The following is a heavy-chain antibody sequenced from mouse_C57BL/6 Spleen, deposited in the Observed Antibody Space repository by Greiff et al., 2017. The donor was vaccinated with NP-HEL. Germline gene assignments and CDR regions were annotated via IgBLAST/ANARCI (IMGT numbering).Heavy chain of an antibody. V-gene: IGHV5-17*01. CDR3: ARRRDYEHDAMDY. Sequence: EVKLVESGGGLVKPGGSLKLSCAASGFTFSDYGMHWVRQAPEKGLEWVAYISSGSSTIYYADTVKGRFTISRDNAKNTLFLQMTSLRSEDTAMYYCARRRDYEHDAMDYWGQGTSVTVAS. J-gene: IGHJ4*01. CDR2: ISSGSSTI. D-gene: IGHD2-4*01. CDR1: GFTFSDYG.